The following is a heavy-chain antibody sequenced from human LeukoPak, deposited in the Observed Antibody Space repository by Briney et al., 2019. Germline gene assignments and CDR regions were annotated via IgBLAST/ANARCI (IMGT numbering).Heavy chain of an antibody. CDR3: APQEGILWWSNY. V-gene: IGHV4-38-2*01. CDR1: GYSISSGYY. Sequence: PSETLSLTCAVSGYSISSGYYWGWIRQPPGKGLEWIGSIYHSGSTYYNPSLKSRVTISVDTSKNQFSLKLSSVTAADTAVYYCAPQEGILWWSNYWGQGTLVTVSS. D-gene: IGHD2-21*01. CDR2: IYHSGST. J-gene: IGHJ4*02.